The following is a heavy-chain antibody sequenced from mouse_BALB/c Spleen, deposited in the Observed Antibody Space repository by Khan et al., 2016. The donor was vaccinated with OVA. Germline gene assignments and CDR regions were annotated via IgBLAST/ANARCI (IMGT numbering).Heavy chain of an antibody. D-gene: IGHD4-1*01. CDR2: IRLKSNNYAT. CDR1: GFTFSNHW. Sequence: EVKLEESGGGLVQPGGSMKLSCAASGFTFSNHWMNWVRQSPEKGLEWVAEIRLKSNNYATDYAESVKGRLTISRDDSKSSVYLQMNNLRAEDTGIYYGTRRVLGGTEDYFDYWGQGTTLTVSS. J-gene: IGHJ2*01. V-gene: IGHV6-6*02. CDR3: TRRVLGGTEDYFDY.